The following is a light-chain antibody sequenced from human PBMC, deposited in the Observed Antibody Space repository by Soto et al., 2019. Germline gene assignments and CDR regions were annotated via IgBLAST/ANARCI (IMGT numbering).Light chain of an antibody. J-gene: IGLJ1*01. CDR2: EVI. Sequence: QSVLTQPPSASGSPGQSVTISCTGTGSDVGGYNYVSWFQQYPGKAPKLMIYEVIKRPSGVPDRFSGSKSGNTASLTVSGLQAEDEAVYHCSSYAGSNNYVFGTGTKLTVL. CDR3: SSYAGSNNYV. CDR1: GSDVGGYNY. V-gene: IGLV2-8*01.